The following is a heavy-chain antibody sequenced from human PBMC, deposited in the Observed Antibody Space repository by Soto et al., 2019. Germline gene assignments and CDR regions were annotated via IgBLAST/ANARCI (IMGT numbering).Heavy chain of an antibody. CDR3: ARVTVAGPTDY. Sequence: PSETLSLTCAVSGYSISSGYYWGWIRQPPGKGLEWIGSIYHSGSTYYNPSLKSRVTISVDTSKNQFSLKLSSVTAADTAVYYCARVTVAGPTDYWGQGTLVTVSS. D-gene: IGHD6-19*01. J-gene: IGHJ4*02. V-gene: IGHV4-38-2*01. CDR2: IYHSGST. CDR1: GYSISSGYY.